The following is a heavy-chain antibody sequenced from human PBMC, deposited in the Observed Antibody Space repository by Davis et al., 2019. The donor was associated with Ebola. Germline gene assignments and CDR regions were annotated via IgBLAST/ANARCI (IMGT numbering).Heavy chain of an antibody. CDR1: GFTFSSYW. V-gene: IGHV3-74*01. D-gene: IGHD4-11*01. J-gene: IGHJ6*02. Sequence: PGGSLRLSCAASGFTFSSYWMHWVRQAPGKGLVWVSRINTDGSRTTYADSVKGRFTISRHNSKNTLYLQMNSLRAEDTAVYYCARGPDYSNYEPYYYYGMDVWGQGITVTVSS. CDR2: INTDGSRT. CDR3: ARGPDYSNYEPYYYYGMDV.